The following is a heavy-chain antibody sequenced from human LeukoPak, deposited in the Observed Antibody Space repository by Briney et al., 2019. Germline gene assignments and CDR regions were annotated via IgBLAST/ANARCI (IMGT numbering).Heavy chain of an antibody. V-gene: IGHV3-33*01. CDR2: IWYDGSNK. CDR1: GFTFSSYG. D-gene: IGHD1-26*01. Sequence: PGGSLRLSCAASGFTFSSYGMHWVRQAPGKGLEWVAVIWYDGSNKYYADSVKGRFTISRDNSKNTLYLQMNSLTAEDTAVFYCARVGSRGYYFDYWGQGTLVSVSS. J-gene: IGHJ4*02. CDR3: ARVGSRGYYFDY.